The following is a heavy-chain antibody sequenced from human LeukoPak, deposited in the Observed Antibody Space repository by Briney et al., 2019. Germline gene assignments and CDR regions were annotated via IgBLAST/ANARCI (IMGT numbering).Heavy chain of an antibody. D-gene: IGHD3-22*01. CDR1: GFTFSSYG. CDR2: ISYDGSNK. Sequence: GGALRLSCAASGFTFSSYGMHWVREAPRKGLEGVAVISYDGSNKYYADSVKGRFTISRDNSKNTLYLQMNSQRAEDTAVYYCAKDGLGYYYDSSGRDAFDIWGQGTMVTVSS. CDR3: AKDGLGYYYDSSGRDAFDI. J-gene: IGHJ3*02. V-gene: IGHV3-30*18.